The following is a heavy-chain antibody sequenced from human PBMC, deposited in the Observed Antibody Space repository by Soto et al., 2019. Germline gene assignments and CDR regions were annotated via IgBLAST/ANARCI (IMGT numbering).Heavy chain of an antibody. V-gene: IGHV1-69*13. Sequence: ASVKVSCKASGGTFSSYAISWVRQAPGQGLEWMGGIIPIFGTANYAQKFQGRVTITADESTSTAYMELSSLRSEDTAVYYCASHTRYYDFWSGYYTGPPDYWGQGTLVTVSS. CDR2: IIPIFGTA. CDR1: GGTFSSYA. CDR3: ASHTRYYDFWSGYYTGPPDY. J-gene: IGHJ4*02. D-gene: IGHD3-3*01.